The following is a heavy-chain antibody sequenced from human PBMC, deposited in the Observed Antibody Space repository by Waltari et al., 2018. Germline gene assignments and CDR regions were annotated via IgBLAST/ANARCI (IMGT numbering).Heavy chain of an antibody. CDR2: IYHSGST. Sequence: QVQLQESGPGLVKPSETLSLTCTVSGYSISSGYYWGWIRQPPGKGLEWIGSIYHSGSTYYNPSLKSRVTISVDTSKNQFSLKLSSVTAADTAVYYCARLDSGYDFNYFDYWGQGTLVTVSS. D-gene: IGHD5-12*01. CDR1: GYSISSGYY. V-gene: IGHV4-38-2*02. CDR3: ARLDSGYDFNYFDY. J-gene: IGHJ4*02.